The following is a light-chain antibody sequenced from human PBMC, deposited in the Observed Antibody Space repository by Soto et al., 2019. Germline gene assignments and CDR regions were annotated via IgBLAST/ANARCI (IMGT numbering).Light chain of an antibody. Sequence: QSALTQPASVSGSPGQSITISCTGTSSDVDDYNYVSWYQQHPGKAPKLMIYEVSNRPSGVSNRFSGSKSGNTASLTISGLQAEDEADYYCSSYTSNNTWVFGGGTKLTVL. V-gene: IGLV2-14*01. CDR3: SSYTSNNTWV. J-gene: IGLJ3*02. CDR1: SSDVDDYNY. CDR2: EVS.